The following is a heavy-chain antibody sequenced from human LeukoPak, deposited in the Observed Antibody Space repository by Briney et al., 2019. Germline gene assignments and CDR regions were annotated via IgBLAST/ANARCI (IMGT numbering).Heavy chain of an antibody. CDR2: IYYSGST. Sequence: SETLSLTCTVSGGSISSGGYYWSWIRQHPGKGLEWIGYIYYSGSTYYNPSLKSRVTISVDTSKNQFSLKLSSVTAADTAVYYCASLSMARYDYWGQGTLVTVSS. CDR1: GGSISSGGYY. D-gene: IGHD2/OR15-2a*01. V-gene: IGHV4-31*03. J-gene: IGHJ4*02. CDR3: ASLSMARYDY.